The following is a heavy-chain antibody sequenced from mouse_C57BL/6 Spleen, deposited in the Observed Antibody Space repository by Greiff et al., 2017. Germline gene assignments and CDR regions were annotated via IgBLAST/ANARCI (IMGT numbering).Heavy chain of an antibody. CDR3: ARHDYAMDY. CDR1: GYAFTNYL. V-gene: IGHV1-54*01. J-gene: IGHJ4*01. Sequence: QVQLQQSGAELVRPGTSVKVSCKASGYAFTNYLIEWVKQRPGQGLEWIGVINPGSGGTNYNEKFKGKATLTADKSSSTAYMQLSSLTSEDSAVYFCARHDYAMDYWGQGTSVTVSS. CDR2: INPGSGGT.